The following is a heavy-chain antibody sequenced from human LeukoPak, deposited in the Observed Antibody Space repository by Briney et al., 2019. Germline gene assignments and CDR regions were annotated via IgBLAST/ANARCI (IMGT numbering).Heavy chain of an antibody. J-gene: IGHJ6*02. CDR2: FDPLDGEI. CDR1: GYALNELT. D-gene: IGHD5-12*01. CDR3: ARDHEPGGYDRYGMDV. V-gene: IGHV1-24*01. Sequence: ASVKVSCKVSGYALNELTMHWVRQSPGKGLEWMAGFDPLDGEIRYAQKFQGRVTMTTDTSTSTAYMELRSLRSDDTAVYYCARDHEPGGYDRYGMDVWGQGTTVTVSS.